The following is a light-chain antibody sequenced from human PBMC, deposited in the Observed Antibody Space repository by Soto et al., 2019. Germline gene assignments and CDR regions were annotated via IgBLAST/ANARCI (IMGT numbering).Light chain of an antibody. CDR2: GAS. Sequence: EIVLTQSPGTLSLSPGERATLSCRATQSVNNDYLAWYQQRPGLAPRLLIFGASGRATGTPDRFSGSGSGTDFTLTISRLEPEDFAIYYCQQYGTSPLTFGGGTKVDIK. J-gene: IGKJ4*01. V-gene: IGKV3-20*01. CDR1: QSVNNDY. CDR3: QQYGTSPLT.